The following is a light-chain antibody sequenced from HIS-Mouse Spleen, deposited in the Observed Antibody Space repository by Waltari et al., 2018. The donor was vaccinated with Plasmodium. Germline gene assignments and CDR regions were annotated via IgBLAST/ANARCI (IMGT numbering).Light chain of an antibody. CDR2: AAS. J-gene: IGKJ4*01. CDR3: QQYYSYLLT. CDR1: QGISSY. Sequence: AIRMTPSPSSFSASTGGRVTINCRASQGISSYLAWYQQKPGKAPKLLIYAASTLESGVPARFSGSGSGTEFTLTISCLQSEDFATYYCQQYYSYLLTFGGGTKVEIK. V-gene: IGKV1-8*01.